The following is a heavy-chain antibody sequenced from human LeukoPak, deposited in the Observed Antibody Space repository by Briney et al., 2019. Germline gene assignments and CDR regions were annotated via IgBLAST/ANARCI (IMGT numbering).Heavy chain of an antibody. V-gene: IGHV4-34*01. CDR1: GGSFSGYY. D-gene: IGHD2-15*01. CDR2: INHSGST. J-gene: IGHJ5*02. CDR3: ARTPSPNCSGGSCYRWFDP. Sequence: TSETLSLTCAVYGGSFSGYYWSWIRQPPGKGLEWIGEINHSGSTNYNPSLKGRVTISVDTSKNQFSLKLSSVTAADTAVYYCARTPSPNCSGGSCYRWFDPWGQGTLVTVSS.